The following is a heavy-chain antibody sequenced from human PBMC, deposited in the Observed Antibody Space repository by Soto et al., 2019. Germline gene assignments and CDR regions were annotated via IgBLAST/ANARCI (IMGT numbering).Heavy chain of an antibody. J-gene: IGHJ4*02. CDR2: IYPGDSDT. V-gene: IGHV5-51*01. CDR1: GYSFTSYW. Sequence: PGESLKISCKGSGYSFTSYWIGWVRQIPGKGLEWMGIIYPGDSDTRYSPSFQGQVTISADKSISTAYLQWSSLKASDTAMYYCARFLLAVAGLGYFDYWGQGTLVTVPS. CDR3: ARFLLAVAGLGYFDY. D-gene: IGHD6-19*01.